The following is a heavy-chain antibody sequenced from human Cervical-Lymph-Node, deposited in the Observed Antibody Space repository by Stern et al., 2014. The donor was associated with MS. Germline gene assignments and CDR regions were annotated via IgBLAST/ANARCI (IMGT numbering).Heavy chain of an antibody. J-gene: IGHJ6*02. CDR3: VREGIASAGYYYYYGMDV. CDR1: GFTFSDHY. Sequence: QVQLVQSGGSLVKPGGALRLSCTASGFTFSDHYLSWVRQAPGKGLEWLSYISSHGNPTYYSDSVKGRFTISRDNAKNSLYLQMNSLRVDDTAVYYCVREGIASAGYYYYYGMDVWGLGTTVIVSS. CDR2: ISSHGNPT. D-gene: IGHD6-25*01. V-gene: IGHV3-11*01.